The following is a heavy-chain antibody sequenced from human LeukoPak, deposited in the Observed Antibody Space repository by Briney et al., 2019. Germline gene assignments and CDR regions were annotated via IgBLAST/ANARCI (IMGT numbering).Heavy chain of an antibody. V-gene: IGHV3-21*01. CDR2: ISSSSSYI. CDR3: ARDLGSDAFDI. D-gene: IGHD3-10*01. Sequence: GSLRLSCEASGFTSFDFPMNWVRKAPGKGLEWVSSISSSSSYIYYADSVKGRFTISRDNAKNSLYLQMNSLRAEDTAVYYCARDLGSDAFDIWGQGTMVTVSS. J-gene: IGHJ3*02. CDR1: GFTSFDFP.